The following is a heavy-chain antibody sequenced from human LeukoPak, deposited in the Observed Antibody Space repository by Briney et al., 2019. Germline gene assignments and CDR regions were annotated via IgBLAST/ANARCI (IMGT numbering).Heavy chain of an antibody. CDR2: INQDGTET. CDR1: GFIFSRHG. D-gene: IGHD3-10*01. J-gene: IGHJ4*02. CDR3: AKVAKYYYGPETFYFFEQ. Sequence: GGSLRLSCAGSGFIFSRHGMTWVRQAPGKGLEWVANINQDGTETYYVDSVKGRFTISRDYAKNSLYLQMNSLRVEDTAVYFCAKVAKYYYGPETFYFFEQWGQGTPVTASS. V-gene: IGHV3-7*01.